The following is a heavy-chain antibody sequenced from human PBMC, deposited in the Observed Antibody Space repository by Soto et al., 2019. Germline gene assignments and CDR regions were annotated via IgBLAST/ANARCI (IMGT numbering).Heavy chain of an antibody. CDR1: GFTFSGSA. D-gene: IGHD3-3*01. CDR3: TRHIDYDFWSGYHRFDAFDT. V-gene: IGHV3-73*01. J-gene: IGHJ3*02. CDR2: IRSKANSYAT. Sequence: GGSLRLSCAASGFTFSGSAMHWVRQASGKGLEWVGRIRSKANSYATAYAASVKGRFTISRDDSKNTAYLQMNSLKTEDTAVYYCTRHIDYDFWSGYHRFDAFDTWGQGTMVTVSS.